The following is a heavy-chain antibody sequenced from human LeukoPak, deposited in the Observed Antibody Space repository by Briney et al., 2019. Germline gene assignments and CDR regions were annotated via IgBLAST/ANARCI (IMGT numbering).Heavy chain of an antibody. CDR2: IRGSGGNT. J-gene: IGHJ5*02. CDR1: GFTFSSYG. V-gene: IGHV3-23*01. CDR3: ARDGGYTSARS. D-gene: IGHD6-13*01. Sequence: GGSLRLSCAASGFTFSSYGMSWVRQAPGKGLEWVSSIRGSGGNTYYADSVKGRFTISRDNSKNMLYLQMNSLRVEDTAVYYCARDGGYTSARSWGQGTLVTVSS.